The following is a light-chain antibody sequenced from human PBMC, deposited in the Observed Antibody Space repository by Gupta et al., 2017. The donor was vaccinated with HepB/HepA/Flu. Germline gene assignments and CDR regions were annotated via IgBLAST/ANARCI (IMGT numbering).Light chain of an antibody. Sequence: DIVLTQSLLSLSVTPGQPASISCKSSQSLLHSSGTTFFDWFLQKPGQPPQLLIYEVSNRFSGVPERLSGSGSGTDCTLNISRVEAEDVGIYYCMQSLQLPRTFGQGTKVEIK. J-gene: IGKJ1*01. V-gene: IGKV2D-29*01. CDR1: QSLLHSSGTTF. CDR3: MQSLQLPRT. CDR2: EVS.